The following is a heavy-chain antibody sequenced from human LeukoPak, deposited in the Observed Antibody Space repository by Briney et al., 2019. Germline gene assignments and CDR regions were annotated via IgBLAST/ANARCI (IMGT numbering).Heavy chain of an antibody. J-gene: IGHJ4*02. Sequence: GGSLRLSCAASGFTFSSYDMHWVRQATGKGLEWVSAIGTAGDTYYPGSVKGRFTISRENAKNSLYLQMNSLRAGDTAVYYCARNPSSGAYFDYRGQGALVTVSS. V-gene: IGHV3-13*01. CDR1: GFTFSSYD. CDR3: ARNPSSGAYFDY. D-gene: IGHD3-22*01. CDR2: IGTAGDT.